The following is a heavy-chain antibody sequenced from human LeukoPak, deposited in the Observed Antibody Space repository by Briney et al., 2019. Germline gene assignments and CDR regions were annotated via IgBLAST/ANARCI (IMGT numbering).Heavy chain of an antibody. D-gene: IGHD3-22*01. CDR2: ISNSATYT. J-gene: IGHJ4*02. CDR3: ARVGYYDSSGHFGTVDY. CDR1: GFTFSSYE. Sequence: GGSLRLSCAASGFTFSSYEMNWVRQAPGKGLEWVSSISNSATYTYYADSVKGRFTISRDNAENSLYLQMNSLRVEDTAVYYCARVGYYDSSGHFGTVDYWGQGTLVTVSS. V-gene: IGHV3-21*01.